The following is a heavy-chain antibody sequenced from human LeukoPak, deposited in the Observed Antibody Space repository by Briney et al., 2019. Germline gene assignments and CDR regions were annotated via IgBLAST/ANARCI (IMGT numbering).Heavy chain of an antibody. V-gene: IGHV3-33*01. D-gene: IGHD6-13*01. Sequence: AGRSLTLSCAASGFTFSSFGMHWLRQAPGKGLEWVAVIWYDASNKYYADSVKGRFTISRDNSKNTLYLQMNSLRDDDTAVYYCVRGVGVSRFNYLDSWGQGTLVIVSS. J-gene: IGHJ4*02. CDR3: VRGVGVSRFNYLDS. CDR2: IWYDASNK. CDR1: GFTFSSFG.